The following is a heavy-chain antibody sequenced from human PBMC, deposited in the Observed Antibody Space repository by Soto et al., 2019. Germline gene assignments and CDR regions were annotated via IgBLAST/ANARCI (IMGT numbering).Heavy chain of an antibody. CDR3: ARDRYYGSGSYYKFLWFDP. CDR1: GDSVSSNSAA. CDR2: TYYRSKWYN. D-gene: IGHD3-10*01. Sequence: SQTLSLTCAISGDSVSSNSAAWNWIRQSPSRGLERLGRTYYRSKWYNDYAVSVKSRITINPDTSKNQFSLQLNPVTPEDTAVYYCARDRYYGSGSYYKFLWFDPWGQGTLVTVSS. V-gene: IGHV6-1*01. J-gene: IGHJ5*02.